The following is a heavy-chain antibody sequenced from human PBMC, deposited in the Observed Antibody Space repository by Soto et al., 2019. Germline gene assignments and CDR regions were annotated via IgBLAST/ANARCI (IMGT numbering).Heavy chain of an antibody. D-gene: IGHD2-15*01. V-gene: IGHV3-30*18. CDR3: AKGYCSGRSCDRGYGMDV. J-gene: IGHJ6*02. CDR1: GFSFRNYG. Sequence: QVQLGQSGGGVVQPGRSLRLSCVASGFSFRNYGRHWVRQAPGKGLEWVAVISDEEINNKNYADSVKGRSTISRDNSENTLCLQMVSLSAEKTAVYDCAKGYCSGRSCDRGYGMDVWGQGTTVTVSS. CDR2: ISDEEINNK.